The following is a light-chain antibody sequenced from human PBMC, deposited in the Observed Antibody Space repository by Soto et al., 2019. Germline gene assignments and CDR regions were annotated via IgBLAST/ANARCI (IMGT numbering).Light chain of an antibody. Sequence: QSALTQPPSASGSPGQSVTISCTGTSSDVGGYNFVSWYQHHPGKAPKLMIYEVSQRPSGVPDRFSGSKSGSTASLTVSGLQAEDEADYYCTSFAGIDIPVVFGGGTKVTVL. CDR3: TSFAGIDIPVV. CDR2: EVS. V-gene: IGLV2-8*01. CDR1: SSDVGGYNF. J-gene: IGLJ2*01.